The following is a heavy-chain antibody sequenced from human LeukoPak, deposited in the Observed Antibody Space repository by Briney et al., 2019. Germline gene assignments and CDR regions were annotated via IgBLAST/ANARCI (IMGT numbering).Heavy chain of an antibody. CDR1: GYTFTSYG. J-gene: IGHJ3*02. V-gene: IGHV1-18*01. Sequence: GASVKVSCKASGYTFTSYGISWVRQAPGQGLEWMGWISAYNGNTNYAQKLQGRVTMTTDTSTSTAYMELRSLRSDDTAVYYCARDLGHYDSSGYYSLDAFDIWGQGTMVTVSS. CDR2: ISAYNGNT. D-gene: IGHD3-22*01. CDR3: ARDLGHYDSSGYYSLDAFDI.